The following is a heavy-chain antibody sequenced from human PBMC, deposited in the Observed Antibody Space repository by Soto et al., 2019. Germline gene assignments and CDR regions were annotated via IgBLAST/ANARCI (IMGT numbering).Heavy chain of an antibody. CDR2: SSSTGSYI. CDR1: GFSFSSYS. D-gene: IGHD5-12*01. Sequence: VQLVETGGGLVKPGGSLRLSCAVSGFSFSSYSMNWVRQAPGKGLEWVSSSSSTGSYIDYADSVKGRFIISRDNAKKSLYLQMNSLRAEDTAVYYCARGGPQDGMDVWGHGTTGSVS. J-gene: IGHJ6*02. V-gene: IGHV3-21*01. CDR3: ARGGPQDGMDV.